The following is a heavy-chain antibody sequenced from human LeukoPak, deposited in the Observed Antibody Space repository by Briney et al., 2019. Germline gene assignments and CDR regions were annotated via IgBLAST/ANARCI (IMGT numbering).Heavy chain of an antibody. Sequence: GGSLRLSCAASGFTFSSFDMGWVRQAPGKGLEWVSAISASGGSTYYTDSVKGRFTISRDNSKKTLYLQTNSLRGEDTALYYCAKDLRYFDWLEGFDYWGQGTLVTVSS. CDR1: GFTFSSFD. CDR3: AKDLRYFDWLEGFDY. CDR2: ISASGGST. D-gene: IGHD3-9*01. V-gene: IGHV3-23*01. J-gene: IGHJ4*02.